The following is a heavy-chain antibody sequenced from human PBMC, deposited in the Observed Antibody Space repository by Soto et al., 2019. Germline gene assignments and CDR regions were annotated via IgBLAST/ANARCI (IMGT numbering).Heavy chain of an antibody. V-gene: IGHV3-33*01. Sequence: GGSLRLSCAASGFTFSSYGMHWVRQAPGKGLEWVAVIWYDGSNKYYADSVKGRFTISRDNSKNTLYLQMNSLRAEDTAVYYCARGRWGFWSGFDYGMDVWGQGTTVTVS. J-gene: IGHJ6*02. CDR3: ARGRWGFWSGFDYGMDV. CDR1: GFTFSSYG. D-gene: IGHD3-3*01. CDR2: IWYDGSNK.